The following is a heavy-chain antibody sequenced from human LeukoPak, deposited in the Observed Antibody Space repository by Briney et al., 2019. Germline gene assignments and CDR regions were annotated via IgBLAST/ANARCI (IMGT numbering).Heavy chain of an antibody. CDR3: AKETLAAGSNWFDP. CDR2: IYHSGST. D-gene: IGHD6-13*01. Sequence: SETLSLTCAVSGGSISSSNWWSWVRQPPGKGLEWIGEIYHSGSTNYNPSLKSRVTISVDKSKNQFSLKLSSVTAADTAVYFCAKETLAAGSNWFDPWGQGILVTVSS. J-gene: IGHJ5*02. V-gene: IGHV4-4*02. CDR1: GGSISSSNW.